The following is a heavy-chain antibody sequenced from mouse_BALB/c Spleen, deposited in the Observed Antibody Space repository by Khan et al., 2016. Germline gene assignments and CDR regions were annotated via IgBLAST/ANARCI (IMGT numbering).Heavy chain of an antibody. D-gene: IGHD1-1*01. CDR2: IYPGSGYT. V-gene: IGHV1-63*02. CDR3: AGFFDGSSYWYFDG. CDR1: GYTFTNYW. Sequence: QVQLQQSGAELVRPGTSVKISCKASGYTFTNYWLGWVKQRPGHGLEWIGDIYPGSGYTNYNEKFKGKATLTADTSSSTAYMQLSSLTSEDSAVYLSAGFFDGSSYWYFDGWGAGATVTVSS. J-gene: IGHJ1*01.